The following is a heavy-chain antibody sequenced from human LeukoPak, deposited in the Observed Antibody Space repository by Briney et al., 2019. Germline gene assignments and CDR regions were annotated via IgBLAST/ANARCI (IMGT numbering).Heavy chain of an antibody. J-gene: IGHJ6*02. V-gene: IGHV3-74*01. D-gene: IGHD4-11*01. CDR3: ARGNYRTTYYYGMVV. CDR1: GFTFSSYW. CDR2: INSDGSVT. Sequence: PGGSLRLSCAASGFTFSSYWMHWVRQAPGKGLVWVSRINSDGSVTSYADSVKGRFTISRDNAKNTLYLQMNSLRGEDTALYYCARGNYRTTYYYGMVVWAKGPRSPSP.